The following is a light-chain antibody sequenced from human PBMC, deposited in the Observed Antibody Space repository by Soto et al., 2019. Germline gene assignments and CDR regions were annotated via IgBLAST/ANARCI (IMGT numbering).Light chain of an antibody. CDR2: SND. J-gene: IGLJ2*01. CDR3: AAWDDTLRALV. CDR1: NSNIGRND. Sequence: QSVLAQPPSASGTPGQRVTISCSGSNSNIGRNDVTWYQQVPGTAPQCLIYSNDQRPSGVPDRISGSRSGTSASLAISGLQSGDEAEYYCAAWDDTLRALVFGGGTKLTVL. V-gene: IGLV1-44*01.